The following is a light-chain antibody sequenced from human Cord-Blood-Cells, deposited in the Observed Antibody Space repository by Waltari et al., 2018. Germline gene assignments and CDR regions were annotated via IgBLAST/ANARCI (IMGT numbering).Light chain of an antibody. Sequence: QSALTQPASVSGSPGPSITISCTRTSTDGGRYNLFSWYQQHPGKAPKLMIYEGSKRPSGVSNRFSGSKSGNTASLTIAGLQAEDEADYYCCSYAGDVVFGGGTKLTVL. V-gene: IGLV2-23*01. CDR3: CSYAGDVV. J-gene: IGLJ2*01. CDR1: STDGGRYNL. CDR2: EGS.